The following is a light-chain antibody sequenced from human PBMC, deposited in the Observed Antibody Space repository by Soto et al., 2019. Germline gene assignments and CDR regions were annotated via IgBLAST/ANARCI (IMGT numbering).Light chain of an antibody. CDR3: SSYTTRTSLV. CDR1: SSDIGGYNY. V-gene: IGLV2-14*01. J-gene: IGLJ3*02. Sequence: QSALTQPASVSGSPGQSITISCTGTSSDIGGYNYVSWYHQEPGKAPKLMIYEVRNRPSGISYRFSGSKSGNTASLTISGLQAEDEAAYYCSSYTTRTSLVFGGGTKLTVL. CDR2: EVR.